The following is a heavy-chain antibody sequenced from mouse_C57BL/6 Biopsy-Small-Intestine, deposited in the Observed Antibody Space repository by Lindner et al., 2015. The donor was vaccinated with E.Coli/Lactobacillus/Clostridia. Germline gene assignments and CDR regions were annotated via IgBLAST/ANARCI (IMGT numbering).Heavy chain of an antibody. CDR2: ISDGGSYT. J-gene: IGHJ2*01. D-gene: IGHD2-12*01. Sequence: VQLQEVWGGLVKPGGSLKLSCAVSGFTFSSYAMSWVRQTPEKRLEWVATISDGGSYTYYPDNVKGRFTISRDNAKNNLYLQMSHLKSEDTAMYYCTRDQAYYTNYHDYWGQGTTLTVSS. CDR3: TRDQAYYTNYHDY. V-gene: IGHV5-4*01. CDR1: GFTFSSYA.